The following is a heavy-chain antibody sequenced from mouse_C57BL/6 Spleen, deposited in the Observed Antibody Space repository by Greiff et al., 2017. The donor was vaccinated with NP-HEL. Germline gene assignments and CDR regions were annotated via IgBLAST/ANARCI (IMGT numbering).Heavy chain of an antibody. CDR1: GFTFSSYA. CDR3: ARQLSGFAY. V-gene: IGHV5-4*03. CDR2: ISDGGSYT. J-gene: IGHJ3*01. D-gene: IGHD1-1*01. Sequence: EVKLQESGGGLVKPGGPLKLSCAASGFTFSSYAMSWVRQTPEKRLEWVATISDGGSYTYYPDNVKGRFTISRDNAKNNLYLQMSHLKSEDTAMYYCARQLSGFAYWGQGTLVTVSA.